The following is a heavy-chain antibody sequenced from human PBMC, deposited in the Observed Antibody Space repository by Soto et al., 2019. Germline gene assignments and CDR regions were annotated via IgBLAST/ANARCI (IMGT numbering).Heavy chain of an antibody. CDR2: ISGSGNSP. V-gene: IGHV3-23*01. CDR3: AKEYYFDTSGYFPFDY. J-gene: IGHJ4*02. Sequence: GGSLRLSCAASGFTFSSYAMGWVRQAPGKGLEWVSAISGSGNSPYYADSVKGRFTISRDNSRNTLYLQMSSLRAEDAAVYYCAKEYYFDTSGYFPFDYWGQGTLVTVSS. D-gene: IGHD3-22*01. CDR1: GFTFSSYA.